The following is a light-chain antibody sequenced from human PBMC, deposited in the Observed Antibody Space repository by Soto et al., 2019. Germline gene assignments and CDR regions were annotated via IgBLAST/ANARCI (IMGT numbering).Light chain of an antibody. CDR3: QQYNNWPPLT. V-gene: IGKV3-15*01. CDR1: QSVSSN. J-gene: IGKJ4*01. CDR2: GAS. Sequence: MTQSPSTLSVSPGERATLSCRASQSVSSNLAWYQQKPGQAPRLLIYGASTRATGIPARFSGSGSGTEFTLTISSLQSEDFAVYYCQQYNNWPPLTFGGGTKVEIK.